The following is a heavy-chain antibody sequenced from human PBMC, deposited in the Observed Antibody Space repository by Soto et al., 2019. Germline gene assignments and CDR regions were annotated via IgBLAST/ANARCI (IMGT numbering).Heavy chain of an antibody. Sequence: GGSLRLSCAASGFTFSSYAMSWVRQAPGNGLEWVSAISGSGGSTYYADSVKGRFTISRDNSKNTLYLQMNSLRAEDTAVYYCAKVRDYYDSSALTWRYYFDYWGQGTLVTVSS. V-gene: IGHV3-23*01. CDR1: GFTFSSYA. D-gene: IGHD3-22*01. J-gene: IGHJ4*02. CDR2: ISGSGGST. CDR3: AKVRDYYDSSALTWRYYFDY.